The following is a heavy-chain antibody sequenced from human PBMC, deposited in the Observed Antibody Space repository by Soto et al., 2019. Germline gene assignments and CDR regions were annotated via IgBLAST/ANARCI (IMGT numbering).Heavy chain of an antibody. CDR3: ARDRTDTAMVIDAFDI. CDR2: ISSSSSTI. CDR1: GFTFSSYS. Sequence: GGSLRLSCAASGFTFSSYSMNWVRQAPGKGLKWVSYISSSSSTIYYADSVKGRFTISRDNAKNSLYLQMNSLRDEDTAVYYCARDRTDTAMVIDAFDIWGQGTMVTVS. D-gene: IGHD5-18*01. V-gene: IGHV3-48*02. J-gene: IGHJ3*02.